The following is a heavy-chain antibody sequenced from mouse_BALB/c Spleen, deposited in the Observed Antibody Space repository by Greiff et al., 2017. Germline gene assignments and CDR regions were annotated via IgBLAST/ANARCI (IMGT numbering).Heavy chain of an antibody. CDR2: IYPGDGDT. J-gene: IGHJ4*01. Sequence: VQLQQSGPELVKPGASVKISCKASGYAFSSSWMNWVKQRPGQGLEWIGRIYPGDGDTNYNGKFKGKATLTADKSSSTAYMQLSSLTSVDSAVFFCAYHYDGAMDYWGQGTSVTVSS. D-gene: IGHD2-4*01. V-gene: IGHV1-82*01. CDR1: GYAFSSSW. CDR3: AYHYDGAMDY.